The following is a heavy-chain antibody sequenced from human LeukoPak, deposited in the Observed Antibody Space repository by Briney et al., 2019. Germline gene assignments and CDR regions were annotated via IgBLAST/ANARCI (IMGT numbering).Heavy chain of an antibody. V-gene: IGHV1-18*01. CDR1: DYSFTSYG. CDR3: ARDRGGLLWFGELLKGGGMDV. J-gene: IGHJ6*02. CDR2: ISAGNGNT. D-gene: IGHD3-10*01. Sequence: ASVKVSCKASDYSFTSYGYSWVRQAPGQGLEWMGWISAGNGNTKYSQKFQGRVTITRDTSASTAYMELSSLRSEDTAVYYCARDRGGLLWFGELLKGGGMDVWGQGTTVTVSS.